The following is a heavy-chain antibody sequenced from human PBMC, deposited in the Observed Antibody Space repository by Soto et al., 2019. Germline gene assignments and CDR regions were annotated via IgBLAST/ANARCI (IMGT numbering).Heavy chain of an antibody. V-gene: IGHV1-18*01. J-gene: IGHJ6*03. D-gene: IGHD2-15*01. Sequence: ASVKVSCKASGYTFTSYGISWVRPAPGQGLEWMGWISAYNGNTNYAQKLQGRVTMTTDTSTSTAYMELRSLRSDDTAVYYCARTVGDIVVVVAATPIYYYYMDVWGKGTTVTVSS. CDR2: ISAYNGNT. CDR1: GYTFTSYG. CDR3: ARTVGDIVVVVAATPIYYYYMDV.